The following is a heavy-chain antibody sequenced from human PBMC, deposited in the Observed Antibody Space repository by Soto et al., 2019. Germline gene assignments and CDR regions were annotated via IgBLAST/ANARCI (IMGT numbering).Heavy chain of an antibody. V-gene: IGHV3-30-3*01. CDR2: ISYDGSNK. CDR1: GFTFSSYA. Sequence: PGGSLRLSCAASGFTFSSYAMHWVRQAPGKGLEWVAVISYDGSNKYYADSVKGRFTISRDNSMNTLYLQMDSLRAEDTAIYYCTKEHSNYPDNWFDPWGQGTRVTVSS. CDR3: TKEHSNYPDNWFDP. D-gene: IGHD4-4*01. J-gene: IGHJ5*02.